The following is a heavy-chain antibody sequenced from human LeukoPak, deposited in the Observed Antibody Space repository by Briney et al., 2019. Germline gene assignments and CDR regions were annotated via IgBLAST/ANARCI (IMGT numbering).Heavy chain of an antibody. V-gene: IGHV3-23*01. CDR3: ARHVMTTPRTLDS. D-gene: IGHD1-1*01. J-gene: IGHJ4*02. CDR2: FGTGGDT. Sequence: GGSLRLSCAASGFIFNNYAVTWVRQAPGKGLEWASTFGTGGDTYYAGSVEGRFIISRDNSKSTVYLQMNSLRADDTATYYCARHVMTTPRTLDSWGQGTLVTVSS. CDR1: GFIFNNYA.